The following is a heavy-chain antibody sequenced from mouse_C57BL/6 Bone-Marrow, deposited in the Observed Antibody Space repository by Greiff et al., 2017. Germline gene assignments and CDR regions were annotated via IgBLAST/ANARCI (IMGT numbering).Heavy chain of an antibody. V-gene: IGHV1-64*01. CDR2: IHPNSGST. Sequence: QVQLQQPGAELVKPGASVKLSCKAFGYTFTSYWMHWVKQRPGQGLEWIGMIHPNSGSTNYNEKFKSKATLTVDKSSSTAYMQLSSLTSEDSAVYYCARPYYSNYVNAMDYWGQGTSVTVSS. J-gene: IGHJ4*01. D-gene: IGHD2-5*01. CDR1: GYTFTSYW. CDR3: ARPYYSNYVNAMDY.